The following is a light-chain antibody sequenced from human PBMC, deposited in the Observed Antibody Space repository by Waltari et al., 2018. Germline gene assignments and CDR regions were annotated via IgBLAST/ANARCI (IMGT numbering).Light chain of an antibody. CDR2: GAS. CDR3: QQSHTMLYT. CDR1: QNIDTF. V-gene: IGKV1-39*01. Sequence: DIQLTQSPSSLSASLGDRVTITCRASQNIDTFLNCYQQRPGKAPKVLIYGASSLQTGVPSRFSGSGSGTQFTLTIRSLQPDDFATYYCQQSHTMLYTFGQGTKLEIK. J-gene: IGKJ2*01.